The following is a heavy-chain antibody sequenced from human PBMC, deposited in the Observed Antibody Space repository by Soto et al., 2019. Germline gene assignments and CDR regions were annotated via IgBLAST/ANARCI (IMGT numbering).Heavy chain of an antibody. J-gene: IGHJ5*02. CDR2: IYWNDDT. Sequence: SGPTLVNPTQTLTLTCTFSGFSLSTGGVGVGWIRQPPGKALEWLALIYWNDDTRYSPSLKTRLTITKDTSKNQVVLTMTNMDPVDTATYYCAHRGYGDYPRGNWFDPWGQGTLVTVSS. D-gene: IGHD4-17*01. CDR3: AHRGYGDYPRGNWFDP. V-gene: IGHV2-5*01. CDR1: GFSLSTGGVG.